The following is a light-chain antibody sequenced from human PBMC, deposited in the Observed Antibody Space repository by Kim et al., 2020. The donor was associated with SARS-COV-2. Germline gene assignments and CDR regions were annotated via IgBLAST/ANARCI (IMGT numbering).Light chain of an antibody. J-gene: IGLJ3*02. CDR3: QSHDSSSKV. V-gene: IGLV6-57*03. CDR2: EDD. Sequence: NFMLTQPHSMSESPGKTVTISCTRSSGSIVTNYVQWYQQRPGSAPTTVIYEDDQRPSGVSDRFSGSVDSSSNSASLTISGLKTEDEADYYCQSHDSSSKVFGGGTQLTVL. CDR1: SGSIVTNY.